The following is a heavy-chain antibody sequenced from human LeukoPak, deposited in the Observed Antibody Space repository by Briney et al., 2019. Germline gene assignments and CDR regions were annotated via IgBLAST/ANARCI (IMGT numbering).Heavy chain of an antibody. V-gene: IGHV3-74*01. CDR2: INSDGSST. J-gene: IGHJ4*02. D-gene: IGHD5-24*01. CDR3: ASKRWLQSSFDY. Sequence: GGSLRLSCAASGFTFSSYAMSWVRQTPGKGLVWVSRINSDGSSTSYADSVKGRFTISRDNAQNTVYLQMNSLRAEDTAVYYCASKRWLQSSFDYWGQGTLVTVSS. CDR1: GFTFSSYA.